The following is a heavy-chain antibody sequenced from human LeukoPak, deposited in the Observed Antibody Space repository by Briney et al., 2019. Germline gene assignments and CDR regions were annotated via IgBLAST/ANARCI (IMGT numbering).Heavy chain of an antibody. Sequence: GGSLRLSCAASGFTFTTYWMSWVRQAPGKGPEWVATINPGGSEKDNVDSLKGRFTISRDNAENSVSLQMSTLGAEDTAVYYCVRHIDFWGQGTLVIVSS. CDR2: INPGGSEK. CDR3: VRHIDF. CDR1: GFTFTTYW. J-gene: IGHJ4*02. V-gene: IGHV3-7*05.